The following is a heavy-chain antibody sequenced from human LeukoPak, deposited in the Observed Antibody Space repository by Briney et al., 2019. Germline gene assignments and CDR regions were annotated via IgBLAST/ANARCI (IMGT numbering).Heavy chain of an antibody. D-gene: IGHD6-6*01. CDR3: ARDGRYSSSSSEGMYAFDI. J-gene: IGHJ3*02. CDR2: INPSGGST. V-gene: IGHV1-46*01. Sequence: ASVKVSCKASGYTFTSYYMHWVRQAPGQGLEWMGIINPSGGSTSYAQKFQGRVTMTRDTSTSTVYMELSSLRSEDTAVYYCARDGRYSSSSSEGMYAFDIWGQGTMVTVSS. CDR1: GYTFTSYY.